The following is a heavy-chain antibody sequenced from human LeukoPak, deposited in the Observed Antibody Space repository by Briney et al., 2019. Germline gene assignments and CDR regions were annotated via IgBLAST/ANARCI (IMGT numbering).Heavy chain of an antibody. CDR2: INPNSGGT. J-gene: IGHJ6*02. CDR1: GYTFTGYY. CDR3: ARGCAQRIAAVGGCGDYYYGMDV. V-gene: IGHV1-2*04. D-gene: IGHD6-13*01. Sequence: ASVKVSCKASGYTFTGYYMHWVRQAPGQGLEWMGWINPNSGGTNYAQKFQGWVTMTRDTSISTAYMELSRLRSDDTAVYYCARGCAQRIAAVGGCGDYYYGMDVWGQGTTVTVSS.